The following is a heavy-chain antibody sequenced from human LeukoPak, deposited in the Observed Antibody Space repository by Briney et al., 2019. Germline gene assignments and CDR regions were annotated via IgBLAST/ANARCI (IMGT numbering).Heavy chain of an antibody. CDR1: GFTFSSYG. CDR3: AKDRGDRSYYYFDY. D-gene: IGHD2-21*01. V-gene: IGHV3-30*02. J-gene: IGHJ4*02. Sequence: GGALRLSCGASGFTFSSYGMHWGRQAPGKGLEWGAFIRYDGSNRHYADSVKGRFTISRDNSKNTLYLQMNSLRAEDTAVYYCAKDRGDRSYYYFDYWGQGTLVTVSS. CDR2: IRYDGSNR.